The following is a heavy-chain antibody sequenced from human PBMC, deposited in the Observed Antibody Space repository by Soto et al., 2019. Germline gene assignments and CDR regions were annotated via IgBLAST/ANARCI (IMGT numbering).Heavy chain of an antibody. CDR3: ARDKEYSSSETFNFDY. D-gene: IGHD6-6*01. J-gene: IGHJ4*02. CDR1: GGTFSSYA. Sequence: QVQLVQSGAEVKKPGSSVKVSCKASGGTFSSYAISWVRQAPGQGLEWMGGIIPIFGTANYAQKFQGRVTITADESTSTAYMELSSLRSDDTAVYYCARDKEYSSSETFNFDYWGQGTLVTVSS. CDR2: IIPIFGTA. V-gene: IGHV1-69*01.